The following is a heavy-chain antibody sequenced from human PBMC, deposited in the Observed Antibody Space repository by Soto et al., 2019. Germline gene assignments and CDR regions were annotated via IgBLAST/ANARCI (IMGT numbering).Heavy chain of an antibody. CDR2: INHSGNN. D-gene: IGHD6-19*01. CDR1: GDSFSGYY. V-gene: IGHV4-34*02. Sequence: QVQLQQWGAGLLKPSETLSLTCAVYGDSFSGYYWSWIRQSPGKGLEWVGEINHSGNNDYNPSLKSRVSISIDTSKTQFSLDRTAVTAADTAFYYCARSSSGWYKGSFDYWGQGSLVTVSA. J-gene: IGHJ4*02. CDR3: ARSSSGWYKGSFDY.